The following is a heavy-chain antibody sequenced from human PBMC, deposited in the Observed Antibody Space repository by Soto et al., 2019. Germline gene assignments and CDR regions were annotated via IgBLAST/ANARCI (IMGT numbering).Heavy chain of an antibody. V-gene: IGHV1-8*01. J-gene: IGHJ4*02. CDR1: GYPLTSYD. D-gene: IGHD5-12*01. CDR3: ASSRDLATISSFDY. Sequence: XSVKVACKAAGYPLTSYDIDWGRQATGQGLEWMGWMNPNSGNTGYAQKFQCRVTMTRNTSISTAYMELSSLRSEDTAVYYCASSRDLATISSFDYWGQGILVTVSS. CDR2: MNPNSGNT.